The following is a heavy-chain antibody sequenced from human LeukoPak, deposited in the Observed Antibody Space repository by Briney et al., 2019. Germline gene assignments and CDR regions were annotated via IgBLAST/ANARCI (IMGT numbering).Heavy chain of an antibody. CDR3: AKNGGYSTYGHFGF. CDR2: ISGGGGST. Sequence: GGSLRLSCAASAFTFSNYAMSRLRHAPGNELEWVSDISGGGGSTYYADSVKGRFTISRDNSKNTLYLQMNSLGAEDTAKYFCAKNGGYSTYGHFGFWGQGTLVTVSS. CDR1: AFTFSNYA. D-gene: IGHD5-12*01. V-gene: IGHV3-23*01. J-gene: IGHJ4*02.